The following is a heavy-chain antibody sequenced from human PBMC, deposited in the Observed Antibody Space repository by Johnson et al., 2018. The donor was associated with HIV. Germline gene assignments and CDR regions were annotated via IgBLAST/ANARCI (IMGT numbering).Heavy chain of an antibody. Sequence: VQLVESGGGMIRPGGSLRLSCAASGFTFDDYGMSWVRQGPGKGLEWVSCINLNGGSTGYADSVKGRFTISRDNAKNSLYLQMDSLKTEDTAVYYCTTAVDGAPDAFDIWGQGTMVTVSS. CDR1: GFTFDDYG. J-gene: IGHJ3*02. D-gene: IGHD4-17*01. CDR2: INLNGGST. V-gene: IGHV3-20*04. CDR3: TTAVDGAPDAFDI.